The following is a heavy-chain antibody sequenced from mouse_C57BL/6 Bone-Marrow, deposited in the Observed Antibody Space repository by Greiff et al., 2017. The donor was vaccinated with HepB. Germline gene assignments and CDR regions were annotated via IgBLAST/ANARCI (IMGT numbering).Heavy chain of an antibody. J-gene: IGHJ4*01. Sequence: VQVVESGPGLVQPSQSLSITCTVSGFSLTSYGVHWVRQSPGKGLEWLGVIWSGGSTDYNAAFISRLSISKDNSKSQVFFKMNSLQADDTAIYYCARNHWFYAMDYWGQGTSVTVSS. CDR3: ARNHWFYAMDY. CDR1: GFSLTSYG. D-gene: IGHD2-2*01. CDR2: IWSGGST. V-gene: IGHV2-2*01.